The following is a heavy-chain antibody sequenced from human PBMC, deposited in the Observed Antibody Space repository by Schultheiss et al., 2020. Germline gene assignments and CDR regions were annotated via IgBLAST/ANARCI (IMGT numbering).Heavy chain of an antibody. CDR3: ARGEILRWFDP. CDR2: IYFSGST. Sequence: SETLSLTCTVSGGSISSSNYYWGWIRQPPGKGLEWIGSIYFSGSTYYNPSLKSRVTISVDTSKNQFSLKLTSVTAADTAVYYCARGEILRWFDPWGQGTLVTVSS. J-gene: IGHJ5*02. CDR1: GGSISSSNYY. V-gene: IGHV4-39*07. D-gene: IGHD5-24*01.